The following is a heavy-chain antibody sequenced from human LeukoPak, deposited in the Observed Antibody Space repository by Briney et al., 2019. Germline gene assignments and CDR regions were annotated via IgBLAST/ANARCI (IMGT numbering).Heavy chain of an antibody. CDR1: GFTFSSYA. V-gene: IGHV3-23*01. D-gene: IGHD1-1*01. J-gene: IGHJ6*03. CDR2: ISGSGGST. Sequence: GGSLRLSCAASGFTFSSYAMSWVRQAPGKGLEWVSAISGSGGSTYYADSVKGRFTISRDNSKNTLYLQMNSLRAEDTAVYYCARNDHYSYYMDVWGKGTTVTVSS. CDR3: ARNDHYSYYMDV.